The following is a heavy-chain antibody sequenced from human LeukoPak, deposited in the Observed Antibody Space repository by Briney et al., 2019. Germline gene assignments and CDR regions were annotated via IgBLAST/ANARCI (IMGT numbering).Heavy chain of an antibody. J-gene: IGHJ6*02. Sequence: ASVKVSCKASGGTFSSYAIRWVRQAPGQGLEWMGRIIPILGIANYAQKFQGRVTITADKSTSTAYMELSSLRSEDTAVYYCARGLGAPYYYGMDVWGQGTTVTVSS. CDR2: IIPILGIA. CDR1: GGTFSSYA. V-gene: IGHV1-69*04. D-gene: IGHD4/OR15-4a*01. CDR3: ARGLGAPYYYGMDV.